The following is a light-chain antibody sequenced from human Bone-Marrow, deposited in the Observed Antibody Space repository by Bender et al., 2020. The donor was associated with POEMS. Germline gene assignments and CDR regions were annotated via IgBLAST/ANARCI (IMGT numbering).Light chain of an antibody. CDR2: INRDGSH. CDR3: QTWGPGIRV. J-gene: IGLJ3*02. Sequence: QLVLTQSPSASASLGASVKLTCTLSSEHSDDAIAWHQQQPAKGPRNLMRINRDGSHNRGDDIPERFSGSKSGAERYLIISSLQAEDEADYYCQTWGPGIRVFGGGTKLTVL. CDR1: SEHSDDA. V-gene: IGLV4-69*01.